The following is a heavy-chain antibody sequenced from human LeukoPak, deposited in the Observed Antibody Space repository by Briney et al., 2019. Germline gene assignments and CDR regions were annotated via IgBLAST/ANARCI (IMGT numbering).Heavy chain of an antibody. Sequence: GGSLRLSCATSGFTFSSYTMNWVRQAPGKGPEWISSILSDSATTIHYAGSVKGRFTISRDNAKNSLYLQMNSLRVEDTAVYYCVRGTSHPVWGQGTTVTVSS. J-gene: IGHJ3*01. CDR3: VRGTSHPV. CDR2: ILSDSATTI. CDR1: GFTFSSYT. D-gene: IGHD1-14*01. V-gene: IGHV3-48*04.